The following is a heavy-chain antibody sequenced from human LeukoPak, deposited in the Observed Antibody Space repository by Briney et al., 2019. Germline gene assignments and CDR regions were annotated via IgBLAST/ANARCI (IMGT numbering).Heavy chain of an antibody. CDR1: GFTFSSYW. D-gene: IGHD4-11*01. Sequence: PGGSLRLSCAASGFTFSSYWMSWVRQAPGKGLEWVATIKQDGSERYYVDSVRGGFTISRDNAKNSLYLQMNSLGAEDTAVYYCARYGALHLTMDVWGKGTTVTVSS. CDR2: IKQDGSER. V-gene: IGHV3-7*01. CDR3: ARYGALHLTMDV. J-gene: IGHJ6*03.